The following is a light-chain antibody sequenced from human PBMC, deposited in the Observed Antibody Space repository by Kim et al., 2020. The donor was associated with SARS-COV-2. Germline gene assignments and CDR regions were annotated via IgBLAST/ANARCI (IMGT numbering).Light chain of an antibody. V-gene: IGLV3-21*02. CDR1: NIGSKS. CDR3: QVWDSSSDHPGVV. CDR2: DDS. J-gene: IGLJ2*01. Sequence: SYELTQPPSVSVAPGQTARITCGGNNIGSKSVHWYQQKPGQAPVLVVYDDSDRPSGLPERFSGSNSGNTATLTISRVEAGDAADYYCQVWDSSSDHPGVVFGGGTQLTVL.